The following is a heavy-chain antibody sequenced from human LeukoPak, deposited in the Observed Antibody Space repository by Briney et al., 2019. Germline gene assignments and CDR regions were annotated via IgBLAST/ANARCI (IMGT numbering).Heavy chain of an antibody. V-gene: IGHV1-8*01. J-gene: IGHJ6*02. CDR1: GYTFTSYD. D-gene: IGHD6-19*01. CDR3: ARPLSSGWSTGHYGMDV. CDR2: MNPNSGNT. Sequence: APVKVSCKASGYTFTSYDINWVRQATGQGLEWMGWMNPNSGNTGYAQKFQGRVTMTRNTSVTTAYMELSSLTSEDTAVYYCARPLSSGWSTGHYGMDVWGQGTTVTVSS.